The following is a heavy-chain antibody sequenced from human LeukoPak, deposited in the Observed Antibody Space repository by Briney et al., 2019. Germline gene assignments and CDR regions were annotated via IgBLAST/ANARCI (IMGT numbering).Heavy chain of an antibody. J-gene: IGHJ6*03. CDR3: ARDGGSYYYYYYYMDV. D-gene: IGHD1-26*01. CDR2: INPNSGGT. CDR1: GYTLTGYY. Sequence: ASVKVSCKASGYTLTGYYMHWVRQAPGQGLEWMGWINPNSGGTNYAQKFQGRVTMTRDTSISTAYMELSRLRSDDTAVYYCARDGGSYYYYYYYMDVWGEGTTVTVSS. V-gene: IGHV1-2*02.